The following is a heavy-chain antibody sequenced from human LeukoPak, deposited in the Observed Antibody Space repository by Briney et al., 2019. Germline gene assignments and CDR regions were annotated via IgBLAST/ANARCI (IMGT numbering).Heavy chain of an antibody. Sequence: PGGSLRLSCAASGFTFSSYSMNWVRQAPGKGLEWVAVISHDGSNKYYADSVKGRLTISRDNSKITLYLQMNSLRAEDTAVYYCAKGLPKWELLGYYFDYWGQGTLVTVSS. D-gene: IGHD1-26*01. V-gene: IGHV3-30*18. CDR1: GFTFSSYS. J-gene: IGHJ4*02. CDR2: ISHDGSNK. CDR3: AKGLPKWELLGYYFDY.